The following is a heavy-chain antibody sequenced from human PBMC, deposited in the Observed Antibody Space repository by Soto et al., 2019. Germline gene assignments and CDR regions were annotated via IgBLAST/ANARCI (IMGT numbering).Heavy chain of an antibody. D-gene: IGHD1-1*01. CDR2: ISSSSSTI. Sequence: EVQLVESGGGLVQPGGSWGLSCAASGLTFRGYRMNWVGQAPGKGLKWVSYISSSSSTIYYADSVKGRFTISRDNAKNSLYLQMNSLRAEDTAVYYCARDPTGTTVSAFDIWGQGTMVTVSS. V-gene: IGHV3-48*01. J-gene: IGHJ3*02. CDR1: GLTFRGYR. CDR3: ARDPTGTTVSAFDI.